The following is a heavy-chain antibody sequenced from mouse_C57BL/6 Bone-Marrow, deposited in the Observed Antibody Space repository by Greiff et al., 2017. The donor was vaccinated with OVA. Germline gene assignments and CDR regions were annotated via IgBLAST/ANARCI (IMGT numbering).Heavy chain of an antibody. CDR2: IYPGDGDT. CDR3: ARYKVLLRSLDY. V-gene: IGHV1-80*01. CDR1: GYAFSSYW. J-gene: IGHJ2*01. Sequence: QVQLQQSGAELVKPGASVKISCKASGYAFSSYWMNWVKQRPGKGLEWIGQIYPGDGDTNYNGKFKGKATLTSDISSSTAYMQLSSLNSEDSAVYFCARYKVLLRSLDYWGQGTTLTVSS. D-gene: IGHD1-1*01.